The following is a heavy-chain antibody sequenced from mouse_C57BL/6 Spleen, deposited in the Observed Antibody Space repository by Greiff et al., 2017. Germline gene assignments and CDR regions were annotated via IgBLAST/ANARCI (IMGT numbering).Heavy chain of an antibody. J-gene: IGHJ3*01. D-gene: IGHD1-1*01. V-gene: IGHV3-6*01. CDR3: ARDLDYYGSSSFAY. Sequence: EVQLVESGPGLVKPSQSLSLTCSVTGYSITSGYYWNLIRQFPGNKLEWMGYISYDGSNNYNPSLKNRISITRDTSKNQFFLKLNSLTTEDTATYYCARDLDYYGSSSFAYWGQGTLVTVSA. CDR1: GYSITSGYY. CDR2: ISYDGSN.